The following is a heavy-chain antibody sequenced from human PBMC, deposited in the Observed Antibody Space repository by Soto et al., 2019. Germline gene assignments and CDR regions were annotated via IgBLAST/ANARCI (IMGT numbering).Heavy chain of an antibody. CDR3: AKVPLGARDWYFDL. J-gene: IGHJ2*01. CDR2: ISGSGGST. D-gene: IGHD3-10*01. Sequence: EVQLLESGGGLVQPGGSLRLSCAASGFTFSSYAMSWVRQAPGKGLEWVSAISGSGGSTYYADSVKGRFTISRDNSKNTLYLQMTSMRAEDTAVYYCAKVPLGARDWYFDLWGRGNLVTVSS. V-gene: IGHV3-23*01. CDR1: GFTFSSYA.